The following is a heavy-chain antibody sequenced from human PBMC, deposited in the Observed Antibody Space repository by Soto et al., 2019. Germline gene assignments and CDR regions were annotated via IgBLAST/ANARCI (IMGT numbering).Heavy chain of an antibody. CDR1: GFTFTYYP. V-gene: IGHV3-23*01. CDR3: AKDRDYPRDQFHY. D-gene: IGHD2-2*01. Sequence: EVQLLESGGGLVQPGGSLRLSCTASGFTFTYYPFSWVRQAPGKGLEWVSAISANGQGIYYADSVRGRFTISRDNSKNTVFLHMDSLRAEDTAVYYCAKDRDYPRDQFHYWGQGTLVTVSS. CDR2: ISANGQGI. J-gene: IGHJ4*02.